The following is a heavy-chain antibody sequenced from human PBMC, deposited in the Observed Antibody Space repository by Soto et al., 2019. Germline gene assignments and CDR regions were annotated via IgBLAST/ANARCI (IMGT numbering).Heavy chain of an antibody. Sequence: QVQLQQWGAGLLKPSETLSLTCAVYGGSFSGYYWSWIRQPPGKGLEWIGEINHSGSTNYNPSLKSRVTISVDTSKNQFSLKLSSVTAADTAVYYCARGWITMVRGVTDNWFDPWGQGTLVTVSS. CDR1: GGSFSGYY. D-gene: IGHD3-10*01. J-gene: IGHJ5*02. CDR2: INHSGST. V-gene: IGHV4-34*01. CDR3: ARGWITMVRGVTDNWFDP.